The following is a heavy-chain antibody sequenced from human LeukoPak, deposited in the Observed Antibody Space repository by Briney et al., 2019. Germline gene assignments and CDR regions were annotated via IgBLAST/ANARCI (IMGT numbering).Heavy chain of an antibody. CDR2: INPNSGGT. D-gene: IGHD2-15*01. Sequence: ASVKVSCKASGYTFTGYYMHWVRQAPGQGLEWMGWINPNSGGTNYVQKFQGRVTMTRDTSISTAYMELSRLRSDDTAVYYCARDNSGGTLDPWGQGTLVTVSS. CDR1: GYTFTGYY. J-gene: IGHJ5*02. V-gene: IGHV1-2*02. CDR3: ARDNSGGTLDP.